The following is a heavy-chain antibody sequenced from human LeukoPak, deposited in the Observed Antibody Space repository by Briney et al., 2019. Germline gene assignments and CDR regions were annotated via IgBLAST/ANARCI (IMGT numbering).Heavy chain of an antibody. CDR1: GFTFSSYS. CDR2: ISSSSTI. V-gene: IGHV3-48*01. CDR3: ARVRYGSGSYSAFDY. J-gene: IGHJ4*02. D-gene: IGHD3-10*01. Sequence: GGSLRLSCAASGFTFSSYSMNWVRQAPGKGLEWVSYISSSSTIYYADSVKGRFTISRDNAENSLYLQMNSLRAEDTAVYYCARVRYGSGSYSAFDYWGQGTLVTVSS.